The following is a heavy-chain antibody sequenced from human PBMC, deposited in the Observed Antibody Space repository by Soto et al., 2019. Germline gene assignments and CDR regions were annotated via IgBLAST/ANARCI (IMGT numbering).Heavy chain of an antibody. Sequence: GGSLRLSCAASGFTFSSYAVSWVRQAPGKGLEWVSTVSGTGGTTYYADSVKGRFTISRDNSKNTLYLQMNSLRAEDTAVYYCAKDQYSGSPGKPDYWGQGTLVTVSS. CDR2: VSGTGGTT. V-gene: IGHV3-23*01. J-gene: IGHJ4*02. CDR3: AKDQYSGSPGKPDY. D-gene: IGHD1-26*01. CDR1: GFTFSSYA.